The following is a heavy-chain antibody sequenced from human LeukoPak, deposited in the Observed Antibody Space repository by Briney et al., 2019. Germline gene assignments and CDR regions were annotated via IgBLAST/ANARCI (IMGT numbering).Heavy chain of an antibody. CDR3: ASHDCSGGSCYPGWFDP. CDR1: GYSISSGYY. J-gene: IGHJ5*02. CDR2: IYHSGST. Sequence: SETLSLTCTVSGYSISSGYYWGWIRQPPGKGLEWIGSIYHSGSTYYNPSLKSRVTISVDTSKNQFSLKLSSVTAADTAVYYCASHDCSGGSCYPGWFDPWGQGTLVTVSS. V-gene: IGHV4-38-2*02. D-gene: IGHD2-15*01.